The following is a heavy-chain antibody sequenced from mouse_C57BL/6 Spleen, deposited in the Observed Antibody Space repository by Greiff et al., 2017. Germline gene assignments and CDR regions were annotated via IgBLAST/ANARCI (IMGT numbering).Heavy chain of an antibody. CDR1: GYTFTDYY. V-gene: IGHV1-76*01. CDR2: IYPGRGNT. D-gene: IGHD2-4*01. Sequence: QVQLKESGAELVRPGASVKLSCKASGYTFTDYYINWVKQRPGQGLEWIARIYPGRGNTYYNEKFKGKATLTAEKSSSTAYMQLSSLTSEDSAVYFCARSNYYDYDEGYFDVWGTGTTVTVSS. CDR3: ARSNYYDYDEGYFDV. J-gene: IGHJ1*03.